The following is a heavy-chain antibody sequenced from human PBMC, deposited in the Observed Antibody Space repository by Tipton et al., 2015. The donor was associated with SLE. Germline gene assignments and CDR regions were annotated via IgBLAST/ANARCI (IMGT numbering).Heavy chain of an antibody. CDR1: GGSITNYY. CDR3: VVCSPSSCSYFDY. Sequence: TLSLTCTVSGGSITNYYWGWVRQPAGKGLEWIGRICCGGGTKYNPSLDSRVSLSVDASKDQFSLKLSSVTAADTAVYYCVVCSPSSCSYFDYWGQGRLVTVSS. CDR2: ICCGGGT. D-gene: IGHD2-2*01. J-gene: IGHJ4*02. V-gene: IGHV4-4*07.